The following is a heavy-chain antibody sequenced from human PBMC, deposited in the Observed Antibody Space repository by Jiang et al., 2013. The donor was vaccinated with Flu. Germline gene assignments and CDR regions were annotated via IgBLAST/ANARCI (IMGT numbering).Heavy chain of an antibody. J-gene: IGHJ4*02. CDR2: ISGSGGST. Sequence: ASGFTFSSYAMSWVRQAPGKGLEWVSAISGSGGSTYYADSVKGRFTISRDNSKNTLYLQMNSLRAEDTAVYYCAKDLDSSGLAGQGFDYWGQGTLVTVSS. CDR1: GFTFSSYA. D-gene: IGHD6-19*01. CDR3: AKDLDSSGLAGQGFDY. V-gene: IGHV3-23*01.